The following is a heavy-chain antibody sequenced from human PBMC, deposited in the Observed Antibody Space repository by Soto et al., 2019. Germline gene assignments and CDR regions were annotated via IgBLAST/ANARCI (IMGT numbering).Heavy chain of an antibody. CDR2: TYYRSKWYN. J-gene: IGHJ4*02. D-gene: IGHD1-1*01. CDR3: AREDLEPSRDERYFDY. Sequence: KPSETLSLTCAISGDSVSSNSAAWNWIRQSPSRGLEWLGRTYYRSKWYNDYAVSVKSRITINPDTSKNQFSLQLNSVTPEDTAVYYCAREDLEPSRDERYFDYWGQGTLVTVSS. CDR1: GDSVSSNSAA. V-gene: IGHV6-1*01.